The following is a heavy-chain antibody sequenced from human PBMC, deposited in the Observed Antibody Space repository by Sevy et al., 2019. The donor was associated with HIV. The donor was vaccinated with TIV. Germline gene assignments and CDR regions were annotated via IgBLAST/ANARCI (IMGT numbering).Heavy chain of an antibody. D-gene: IGHD2-15*01. J-gene: IGHJ5*02. CDR1: GGSFSGYY. Sequence: SETLSLTCAVYGGSFSGYYWSWIRQPPGKGLEWIGEINHSGSTNYNPSLKSRVTISVDTSKNQFSLKLSSVTAADTVVYYCARCGRVSLVVSGGSCRSFWFDPWGQGTLVTVSS. CDR2: INHSGST. V-gene: IGHV4-34*01. CDR3: ARCGRVSLVVSGGSCRSFWFDP.